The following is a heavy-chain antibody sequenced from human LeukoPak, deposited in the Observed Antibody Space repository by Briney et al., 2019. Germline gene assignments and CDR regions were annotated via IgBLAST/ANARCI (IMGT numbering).Heavy chain of an antibody. CDR1: GYKFINYG. V-gene: IGHV1-18*01. CDR3: ARSDRRQGYFDY. J-gene: IGHJ4*02. CDR2: INAYLRQT. Sequence: ASVKVSCKASGYKFINYGINWVRQAPGQGLEWMGWINAYLRQTTYAQKFQDRVTMTTDTSTSTAYMELSSLRSEDTAVYYCARSDRRQGYFDYWGQGTLVTVSS.